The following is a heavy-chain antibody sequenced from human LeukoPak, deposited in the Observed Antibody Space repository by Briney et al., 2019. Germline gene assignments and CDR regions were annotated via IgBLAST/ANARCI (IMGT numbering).Heavy chain of an antibody. J-gene: IGHJ4*02. V-gene: IGHV3-7*01. CDR2: IKQDGSEK. Sequence: GESLKISCAASGFTFSSYWMSWVRQAPGKGLEWVANIKQDGSEKYYVDSVKGRFTISRDNAKNSLYLQMNSLRAEDTAVYYCARSVVISGYCYFDYWGQGTLVTVSS. CDR3: ARSVVISGYCYFDY. D-gene: IGHD3-22*01. CDR1: GFTFSSYW.